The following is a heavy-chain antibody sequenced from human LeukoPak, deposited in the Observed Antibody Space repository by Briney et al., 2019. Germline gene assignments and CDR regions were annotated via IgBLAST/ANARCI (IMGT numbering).Heavy chain of an antibody. CDR2: IYPGDSDT. J-gene: IGHJ3*02. V-gene: IGHV5-51*01. CDR3: ARHYSSSSGDGFDI. Sequence: GESLQISCKGSGYSFTSCWIGWVRQLPGKGLEWMGLIYPGDSDTRYSPSFQGQVTISADKSISTAYLQWSSLKASDTAMYYCARHYSSSSGDGFDIWGQGTMVTVSS. D-gene: IGHD6-6*01. CDR1: GYSFTSCW.